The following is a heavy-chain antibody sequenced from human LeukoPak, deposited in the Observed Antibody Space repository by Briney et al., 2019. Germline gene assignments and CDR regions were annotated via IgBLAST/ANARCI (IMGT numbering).Heavy chain of an antibody. J-gene: IGHJ3*02. D-gene: IGHD3-3*01. Sequence: GGSLRLSCAASGFTFDAYAMHWVRQAPGKGLEWVSGISWNSGSIGYADSVKGRFTISRDNAKNSLYLQMNSLRAEDTAVYYCARDRVTIFGVVPDAFDIWGQGTMVTVSS. CDR3: ARDRVTIFGVVPDAFDI. V-gene: IGHV3-9*01. CDR2: ISWNSGSI. CDR1: GFTFDAYA.